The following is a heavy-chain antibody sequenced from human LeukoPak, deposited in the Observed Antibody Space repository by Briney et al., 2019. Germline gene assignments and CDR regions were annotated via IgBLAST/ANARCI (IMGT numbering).Heavy chain of an antibody. CDR2: INSDGSST. J-gene: IGHJ4*02. CDR3: ARKAAGLTFDY. Sequence: GGSLRLSCSASGFTFSSYWMHWVRQAPGKGLLWVSRINSDGSSTNYADSVKVRFTISRGNAENTLYLQMNSLRAEDTAVYYCARKAAGLTFDYWGQGTLVTVSS. V-gene: IGHV3-74*01. D-gene: IGHD6-13*01. CDR1: GFTFSSYW.